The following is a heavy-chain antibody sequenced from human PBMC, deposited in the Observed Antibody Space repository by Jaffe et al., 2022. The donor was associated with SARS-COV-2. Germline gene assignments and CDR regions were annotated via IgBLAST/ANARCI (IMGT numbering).Heavy chain of an antibody. Sequence: EVQLVQSGAEVKKPGESLKISCKGSGYRFSSYWIGWVRQMPGKGLEWMGIIYPGDSDTRYSPSFQGQVTISADKSVNTAYLQWRSLKASDTAIYYCATALIAARGQGYFDYWGQGTLVTVSS. CDR3: ATALIAARGQGYFDY. J-gene: IGHJ4*02. V-gene: IGHV5-51*01. CDR1: GYRFSSYW. CDR2: IYPGDSDT. D-gene: IGHD6-6*01.